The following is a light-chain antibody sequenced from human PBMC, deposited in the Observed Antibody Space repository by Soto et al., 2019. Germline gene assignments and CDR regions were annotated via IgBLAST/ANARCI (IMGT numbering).Light chain of an antibody. V-gene: IGLV2-14*01. Sequence: QSALTQPASVSGSPGQSITISCTGTSSDVGGYNYVSWCQQHPGKAPQLIIYEVSNRPSGVSNRFSGSNSGNTASLTISGLQAEDEADYYCSSYTRSSASRVFGTGTKVTVL. CDR2: EVS. CDR1: SSDVGGYNY. CDR3: SSYTRSSASRV. J-gene: IGLJ1*01.